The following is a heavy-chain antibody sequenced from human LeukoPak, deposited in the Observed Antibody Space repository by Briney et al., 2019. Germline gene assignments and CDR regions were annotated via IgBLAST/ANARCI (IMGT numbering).Heavy chain of an antibody. D-gene: IGHD1-14*01. V-gene: IGHV6-1*01. CDR1: GVSVSSNNGA. Sequence: SQTLSLTCDISGVSVSSNNGAWNWIRQSPSRGLEWLGRTYYRSKWYNDYAGSLNGRITISPDTSKNQFSLHLNSVTPEDTAVYYCARDLGNTGRYTFDYWGQGILVTVSS. CDR2: TYYRSKWYN. J-gene: IGHJ4*02. CDR3: ARDLGNTGRYTFDY.